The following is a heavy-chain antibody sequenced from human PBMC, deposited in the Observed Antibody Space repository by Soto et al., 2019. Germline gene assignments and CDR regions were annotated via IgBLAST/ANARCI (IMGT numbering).Heavy chain of an antibody. CDR2: ISYDGSEK. V-gene: IGHV3-30-3*01. Sequence: QVQLVESGGGVVQPGRSLRLSCAATGFTLSNYFMHWVRQGPGKGLEWVAAISYDGSEKLYADSVKGRFTLSRDNSKNTVYLQMNSLRGEDTAVYYCARDFPTNEDDSWGQGTLVTVAS. CDR1: GFTLSNYF. J-gene: IGHJ4*02. CDR3: ARDFPTNEDDS.